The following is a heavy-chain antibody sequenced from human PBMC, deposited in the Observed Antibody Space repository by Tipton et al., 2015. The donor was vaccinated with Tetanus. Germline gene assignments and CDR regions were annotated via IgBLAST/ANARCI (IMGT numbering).Heavy chain of an antibody. CDR2: DSGNSGNT. CDR3: TTKIRFGRGMVIPGSFDL. CDR1: GNTFTNYG. V-gene: IGHV1-18*01. J-gene: IGHJ3*01. D-gene: IGHD3-16*01. Sequence: QLVQSGAEVKRPGASVKVSCKALGNTFTNYGINWVRQAPGQGFEGMGWDSGNSGNTNYARKFQGRVTMTTDTSTNTAYLELRSLRSDDTAVYYCTTKIRFGRGMVIPGSFDLWGQGTMVTVSS.